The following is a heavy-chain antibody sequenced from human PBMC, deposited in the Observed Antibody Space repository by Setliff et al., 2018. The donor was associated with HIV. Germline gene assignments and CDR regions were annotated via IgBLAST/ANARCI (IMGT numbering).Heavy chain of an antibody. CDR1: GYTFTNYG. CDR3: ARDSRSSIAPYNFDY. CDR2: ISGYNGNT. V-gene: IGHV1-18*01. J-gene: IGHJ4*02. D-gene: IGHD6-6*01. Sequence: ASVKVSCKASGYTFTNYGISWVRQAPGQGLEWMGWISGYNGNTNYAQKFQGRVTMTTDTSTRTAYMELGSLRSDDTAVYYCARDSRSSIAPYNFDYWGQGTVVTVSS.